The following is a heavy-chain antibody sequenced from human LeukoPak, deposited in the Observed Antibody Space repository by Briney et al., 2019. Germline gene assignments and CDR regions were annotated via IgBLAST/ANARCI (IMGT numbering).Heavy chain of an antibody. V-gene: IGHV5-51*01. CDR2: IYPGDCDT. J-gene: IGHJ6*03. Sequence: GESLKISCKGSGYSFTSSWIGWVRQMAGEGLEWMGIIYPGDCDTRYCPSFEGQVTISASKSISNSLLQWSSLKGSDTATYYCARHNFGGYSYGIQNYYYYYMDVWGKGTTVTISS. CDR3: ARHNFGGYSYGIQNYYYYYMDV. CDR1: GYSFTSSW. D-gene: IGHD5-18*01.